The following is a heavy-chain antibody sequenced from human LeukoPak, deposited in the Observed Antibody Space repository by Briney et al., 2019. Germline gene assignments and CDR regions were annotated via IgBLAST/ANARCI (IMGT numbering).Heavy chain of an antibody. CDR2: IYYSGST. CDR3: ARENWDYEIDY. D-gene: IGHD1-7*01. V-gene: IGHV4-59*01. CDR1: GGSISSYY. Sequence: SETLSLTCTVSGGSISSYYWSWIRQPPGKGLEWIGYIYYSGSTNYNPSLKSRVTISVDTSKNQFSLKLSSVTAADTAVYYCARENWDYEIDYWGQGTLVTVSS. J-gene: IGHJ4*02.